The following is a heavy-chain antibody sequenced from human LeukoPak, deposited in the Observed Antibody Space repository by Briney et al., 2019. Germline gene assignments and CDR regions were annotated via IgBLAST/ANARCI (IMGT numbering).Heavy chain of an antibody. CDR1: GFAFPNYA. J-gene: IGHJ3*02. Sequence: GGSLRLSCAASGFAFPNYAMSWVRQAPGQGLEWVSAISGSGSNTYYADSLKGRFTISRDNSKNTLYLQMNSLRAEDTAVYSCAKDRWYYGSGSYVDAFDMWGQGTMVTVSS. V-gene: IGHV3-23*01. CDR2: ISGSGSNT. CDR3: AKDRWYYGSGSYVDAFDM. D-gene: IGHD3-10*01.